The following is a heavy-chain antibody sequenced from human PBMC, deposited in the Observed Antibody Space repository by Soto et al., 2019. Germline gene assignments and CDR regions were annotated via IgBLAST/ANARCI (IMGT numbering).Heavy chain of an antibody. D-gene: IGHD2-2*02. CDR2: ISYDGSNK. CDR1: GFTFSSYG. J-gene: IGHJ4*02. CDR3: AKEAGYCSSTSCYSLYYFDY. Sequence: QVQLVESGGGVVQPGRSLRLSCAASGFTFSSYGMHWVRQAPGKGLEWVAVISYDGSNKYYADSVKGRFTISRDNSKNTLYLQMTSLRAEDTAVYYCAKEAGYCSSTSCYSLYYFDYWGQGTLVTVSS. V-gene: IGHV3-30*18.